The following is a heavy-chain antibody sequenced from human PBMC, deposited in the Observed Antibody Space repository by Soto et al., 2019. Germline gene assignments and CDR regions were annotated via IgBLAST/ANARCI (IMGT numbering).Heavy chain of an antibody. CDR3: SGSFGRGYYYYGMDV. Sequence: EVQLVESGGGLVKPGGSLRLSCAASGFTFSNAWMSWVRQAPGKGLEWVGRIKSKTDGGTTDYAAPVKGRFTISRDDSKNTLYLQMNSLKTEDTAVYYCSGSFGRGYYYYGMDVLGQGTTVTVSS. CDR1: GFTFSNAW. J-gene: IGHJ6*02. D-gene: IGHD3-3*02. CDR2: IKSKTDGGTT. V-gene: IGHV3-15*01.